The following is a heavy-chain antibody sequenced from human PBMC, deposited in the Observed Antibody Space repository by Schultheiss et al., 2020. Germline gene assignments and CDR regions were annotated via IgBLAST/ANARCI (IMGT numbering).Heavy chain of an antibody. D-gene: IGHD5-18*01. CDR3: ARGRGYSYGYKAGFDY. CDR2: IYYSGST. J-gene: IGHJ4*02. CDR1: GGSISSGDYY. Sequence: SETLSLTCTVSGGSISSGDYYWSWIRQPPGKGLEWIGYIYYSGSTNYNPSLKSRVTISVDTSKNQFSLKLTSVTAADTAVYYCARGRGYSYGYKAGFDYWGQGTLVTVSS. V-gene: IGHV4-61*08.